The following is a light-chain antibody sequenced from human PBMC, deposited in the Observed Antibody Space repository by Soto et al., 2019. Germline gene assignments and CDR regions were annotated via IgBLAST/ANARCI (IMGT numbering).Light chain of an antibody. CDR3: ATWDDSLRAVY. V-gene: IGLV1-47*01. CDR2: RND. J-gene: IGLJ2*01. Sequence: QTVVTQPPSVSATPGQRVTIACSGGRSNIGSNHVYWYQHLPGTAPKLVIFRNDQRPSGVPDRFSGSKSGTSASLAISGLRSDDEADYYCATWDDSLRAVYFGGGTKLTVL. CDR1: RSNIGSNH.